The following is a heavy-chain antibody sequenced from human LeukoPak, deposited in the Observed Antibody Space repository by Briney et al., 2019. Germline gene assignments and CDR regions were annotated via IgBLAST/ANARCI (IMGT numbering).Heavy chain of an antibody. Sequence: GGSLRLSCAASGFTFSSYWMSWVRQAPGRGLVWVSRINTDGSSTNYADSVKGRFTISRDNAKNTLFLQMNSLRAEDTAVYYCASCSSTSCYGYWGQGSLVTVSS. CDR3: ASCSSTSCYGY. D-gene: IGHD2-2*01. CDR1: GFTFSSYW. CDR2: INTDGSST. V-gene: IGHV3-74*01. J-gene: IGHJ4*02.